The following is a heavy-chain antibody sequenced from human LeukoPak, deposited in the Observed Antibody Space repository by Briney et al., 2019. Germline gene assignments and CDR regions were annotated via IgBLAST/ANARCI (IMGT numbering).Heavy chain of an antibody. CDR1: GFTFSSYW. J-gene: IGHJ3*02. CDR3: ARGVIVLSGAFDI. D-gene: IGHD3-16*02. CDR2: INSDGSST. Sequence: PGGSLRLSCAASGFTFSSYWMHWVRQAPGKGLVWVSRINSDGSSTSYADSVKGRFTISRDNAKNTLYLQMNSLRAEDTAVYYCARGVIVLSGAFDIWGQGTMVTVSS. V-gene: IGHV3-74*01.